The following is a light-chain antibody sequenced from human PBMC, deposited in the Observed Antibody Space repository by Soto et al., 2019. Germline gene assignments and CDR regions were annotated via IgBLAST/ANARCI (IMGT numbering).Light chain of an antibody. Sequence: QSALTQPPSASGSPGQSVTISCFGTSSDVGGYNYVSWYQQHPGKAPKLIIYEVNQRPSDVPDRFSGSKSGTTASLTVSGLQAEDEADYHSSSYGGSNNFVVFGGGTKLTVL. CDR2: EVN. CDR3: SSYGGSNNFVV. V-gene: IGLV2-8*01. J-gene: IGLJ2*01. CDR1: SSDVGGYNY.